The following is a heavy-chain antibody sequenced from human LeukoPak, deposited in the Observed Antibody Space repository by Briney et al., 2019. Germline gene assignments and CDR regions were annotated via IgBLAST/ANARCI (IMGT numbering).Heavy chain of an antibody. CDR1: GYTFTGYY. CDR2: INPNSGGT. D-gene: IGHD6-13*01. Sequence: GASVKVSCKASGYTFTGYYMHWVRQAPGQGLEWMGWINPNSGGTNYAQKFQGRVTMTRDTSISTAYMELSRLRSDDTAAYYCARAKRYSSSWTFDYWGQGTLVTVSS. CDR3: ARAKRYSSSWTFDY. V-gene: IGHV1-2*02. J-gene: IGHJ4*02.